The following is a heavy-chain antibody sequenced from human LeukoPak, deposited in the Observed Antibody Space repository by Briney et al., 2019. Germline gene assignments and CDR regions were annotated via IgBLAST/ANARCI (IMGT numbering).Heavy chain of an antibody. D-gene: IGHD3-22*01. CDR2: INDYTGDT. CDR3: ARGRIAKIVVVHSFSYGMDV. J-gene: IGHJ6*02. V-gene: IGHV4-34*01. Sequence: SETLSLTCTVFGGSFSDYFWTWIRHSPGKGLEWIGEINDYTGDTYYNPSLNSRVSNSLEKSKNPLSLELRSVTAADTAVYYCARGRIAKIVVVHSFSYGMDVWGQGTTVTVSS. CDR1: GGSFSDYF.